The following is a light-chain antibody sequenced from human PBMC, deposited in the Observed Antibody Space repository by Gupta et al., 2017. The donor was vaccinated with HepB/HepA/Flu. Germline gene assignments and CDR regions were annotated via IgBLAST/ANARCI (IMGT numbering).Light chain of an antibody. CDR1: QGLVYSDGNTY. V-gene: IGKV2-30*01. J-gene: IGKJ4*01. CDR2: KVS. Sequence: DVVMTQSPLSLPVTLGQPASISCRSSQGLVYSDGNTYLSWFQQRPGQSPRRLIYKVSDRDSGVPDRVSGSGSGNGDTLRISRVEADDVGIYYCMQASHWPLTFGGGTKVEIK. CDR3: MQASHWPLT.